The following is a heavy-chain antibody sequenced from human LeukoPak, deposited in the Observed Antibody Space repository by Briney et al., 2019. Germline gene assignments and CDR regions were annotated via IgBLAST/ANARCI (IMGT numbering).Heavy chain of an antibody. CDR3: ATSRFSGGLGRFDP. CDR2: IYTSGST. D-gene: IGHD3-10*01. Sequence: SETLSLTCTVSGGSINSGSYYYHWIRQPAGKGLEWIGRIYTSGSTIYNPSLKSRVTISVDTSKNQVSLKLASVTAADTAVYYCATSRFSGGLGRFDPWGQGTLVTVSS. J-gene: IGHJ5*02. V-gene: IGHV4-61*02. CDR1: GGSINSGSYY.